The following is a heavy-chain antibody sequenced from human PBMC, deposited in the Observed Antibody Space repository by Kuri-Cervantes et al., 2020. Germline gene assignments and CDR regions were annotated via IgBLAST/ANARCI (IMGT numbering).Heavy chain of an antibody. CDR2: IYTSGST. CDR1: GGSISSYY. J-gene: IGHJ3*02. CDR3: AREYGLGGGSGWYEVPVPSGAFDI. V-gene: IGHV4-4*07. D-gene: IGHD6-19*01. Sequence: SETLSLTCTVSGGSISSYYWSWIRQPAGKGLEWIGRIYTSGSTNYNPSLKSRVTMSVDTSKNQFSLKLSSVTAADTAVYYCAREYGLGGGSGWYEVPVPSGAFDIWGQGTMVTVSS.